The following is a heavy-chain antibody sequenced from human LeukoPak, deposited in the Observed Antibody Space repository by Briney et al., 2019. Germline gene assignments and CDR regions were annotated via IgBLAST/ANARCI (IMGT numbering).Heavy chain of an antibody. D-gene: IGHD1-7*01. CDR2: IYYTGST. CDR1: GGSISSSY. V-gene: IGHV4-59*01. Sequence: SETLSLTCTVSGGSISSSYWSWIRQPPGKGLEWIGYIYYTGSTTYNPSLKSRVTISVDTSKNQFSLKLRSVTAVDTAVYYCARRWNYKDGFDVWGQGTMVIVSS. CDR3: ARRWNYKDGFDV. J-gene: IGHJ3*01.